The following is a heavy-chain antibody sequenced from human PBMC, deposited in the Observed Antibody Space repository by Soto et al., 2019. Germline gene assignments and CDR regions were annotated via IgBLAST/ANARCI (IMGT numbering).Heavy chain of an antibody. CDR2: ISNDSYTI. J-gene: IGHJ6*02. D-gene: IGHD3-3*01. CDR1: GFTFGTYG. V-gene: IGHV3-48*02. Sequence: GSLRLSCAGSGFTFGTYGMNWVRQAAGMGLEWIAYISNDSYTIQYADSGKGRVTISRYNDKNSRYLQMNRLREEHTAIYYYSRLYYDYVWGQGTTVTVSS. CDR3: SRLYYDYV.